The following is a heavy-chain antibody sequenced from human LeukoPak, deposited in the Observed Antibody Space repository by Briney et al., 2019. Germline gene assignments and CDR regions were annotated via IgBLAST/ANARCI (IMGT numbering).Heavy chain of an antibody. D-gene: IGHD5-12*01. CDR2: ISGNGYST. Sequence: GGSLRLSCAASGFTFSNHAMNWVRQAPGKGLEWVSAISGNGYSTYYADSVKGRFTISRDNSRNTLSLQMHSLRAEDTAVYFCAKGSYSGYDSKDSWGQGTLVTVSS. J-gene: IGHJ4*02. CDR3: AKGSYSGYDSKDS. V-gene: IGHV3-23*01. CDR1: GFTFSNHA.